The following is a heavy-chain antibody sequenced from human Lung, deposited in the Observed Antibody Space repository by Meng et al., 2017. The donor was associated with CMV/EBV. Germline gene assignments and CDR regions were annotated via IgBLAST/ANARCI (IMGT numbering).Heavy chain of an antibody. J-gene: IGHJ4*02. CDR1: GYIFTKYG. Sequence: ASXXVSXKASGYIFTKYGVNWMRQAPGQGLEWMGWISAYNGDTMYAPKVQGRVTMTTDTSTSTAYMELRGLRSDDTAVYYCARDAGTIAVSGIGDYWGQGKXVNGAS. D-gene: IGHD6-19*01. V-gene: IGHV1-18*01. CDR2: ISAYNGDT. CDR3: ARDAGTIAVSGIGDY.